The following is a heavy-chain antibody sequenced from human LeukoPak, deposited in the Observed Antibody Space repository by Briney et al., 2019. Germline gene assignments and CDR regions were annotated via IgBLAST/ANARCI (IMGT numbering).Heavy chain of an antibody. D-gene: IGHD3-22*01. CDR2: IYSGGST. CDR1: GFTFSSYT. V-gene: IGHV3-53*01. J-gene: IGHJ5*02. Sequence: GGSLRLSCAASGFTFSSYTMSWVRQAPGKGLEWVSVIYSGGSTYYADSVKGRFTISRDNSKNTLYLQMNSLRAEDTAVYYCARALDYYDRGNWFDPWGQGTLVTVSS. CDR3: ARALDYYDRGNWFDP.